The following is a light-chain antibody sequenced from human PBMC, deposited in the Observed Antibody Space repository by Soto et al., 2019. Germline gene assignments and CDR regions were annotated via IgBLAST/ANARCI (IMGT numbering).Light chain of an antibody. Sequence: IVLTQSPGTLSLSPGERAALSCRASQSVRSTSLAWYQKKPGQALRLLIYGASNRATGIPARFSGSGSGTDFTLTISRLEPEDFAVYFCQQYGSSPITFGQGTRLEI. J-gene: IGKJ5*01. CDR3: QQYGSSPIT. V-gene: IGKV3-20*01. CDR1: QSVRSTS. CDR2: GAS.